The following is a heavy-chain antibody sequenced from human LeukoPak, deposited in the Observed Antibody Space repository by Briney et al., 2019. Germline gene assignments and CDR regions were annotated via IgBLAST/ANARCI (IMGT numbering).Heavy chain of an antibody. J-gene: IGHJ4*02. D-gene: IGHD2-15*01. V-gene: IGHV4-30-2*01. CDR3: ARGRYCSGGSCYSADPLDY. CDR1: GGSISSGGYS. CDR2: IYHSGST. Sequence: SETLSLTCAVSGGSISSGGYSWSWIQQPPGKGLEWIGYIYHSGSTYYNPSLKSRVTISVDRSKNQFSLKLSSVTAADTAVYCCARGRYCSGGSCYSADPLDYWGQGTLVTVSS.